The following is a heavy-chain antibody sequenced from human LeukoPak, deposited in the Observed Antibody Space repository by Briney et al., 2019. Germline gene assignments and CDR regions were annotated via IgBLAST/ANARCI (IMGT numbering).Heavy chain of an antibody. J-gene: IGHJ4*02. D-gene: IGHD6-13*01. Sequence: PGGSLRLSCAASGFTFSTYAMSWVRHAPGEGLEWVSAISDSGGTTYYADSVKGRFTISRDNSKNTLYLQMSSLRAEDTAVYYCAKLHGAAGTLSPCDYWGQGTLVTVSS. V-gene: IGHV3-23*01. CDR1: GFTFSTYA. CDR3: AKLHGAAGTLSPCDY. CDR2: ISDSGGTT.